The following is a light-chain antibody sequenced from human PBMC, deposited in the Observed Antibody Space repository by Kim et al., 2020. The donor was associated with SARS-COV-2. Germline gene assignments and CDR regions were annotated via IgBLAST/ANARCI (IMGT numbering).Light chain of an antibody. V-gene: IGKV2-28*01. Sequence: DIVMTQSPLSLPVTPGEPASISCRSSQSLLHSNGYNYLDWYLQKPGQSPQLLIYLGSNRASGVPDRFSGSGSGTDFTLNISRVGAGDVGVYYCMQALQTTITFGQGTRLEIK. CDR1: QSLLHSNGYNY. CDR2: LGS. J-gene: IGKJ5*01. CDR3: MQALQTTIT.